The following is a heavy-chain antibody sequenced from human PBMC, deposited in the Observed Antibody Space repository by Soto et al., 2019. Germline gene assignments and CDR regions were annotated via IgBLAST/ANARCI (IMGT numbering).Heavy chain of an antibody. CDR3: ARAGGSNKFYYYYYGMDV. CDR2: ISFDGRNK. Sequence: QVQLVESGGGVVQPGRSLRLSCTASGFTFSSSAIHWVRQAPGKGLEWVTVISFDGRNKYYADSVTGRFTISRDNSKSTLYLQMNSLRPEDTAVYYCARAGGSNKFYYYYYGMDVWGQGTTVPVSS. J-gene: IGHJ6*02. D-gene: IGHD6-13*01. V-gene: IGHV3-30-3*01. CDR1: GFTFSSSA.